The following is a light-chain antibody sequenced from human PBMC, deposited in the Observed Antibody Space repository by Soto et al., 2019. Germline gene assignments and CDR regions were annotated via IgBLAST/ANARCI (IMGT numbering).Light chain of an antibody. CDR2: DSS. Sequence: SVVTQSPGTLSLSRGESATLSCRPSQHAXSHYRAWYKQKPGVAPRIRXDDSSSRATGSPDRFSGSGSVTDLTLTISRLEPEDFAVYYCQQYGSATRTFGGGTKVDI. CDR1: QHAXSHY. CDR3: QQYGSATRT. V-gene: IGKV3D-20*01. J-gene: IGKJ4*02.